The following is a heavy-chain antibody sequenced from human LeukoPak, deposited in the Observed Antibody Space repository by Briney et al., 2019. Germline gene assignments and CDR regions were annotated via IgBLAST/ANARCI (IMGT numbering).Heavy chain of an antibody. CDR3: ARDRRYSGYFFDY. Sequence: RPSETLSLTCTVSGGSISSSSYYWGWIRQPPGKGLEWIGSIYYSGSTYYNPSLKSRVTISVDTSKNQFSLKLSSVTAADTAVYYCARDRRYSGYFFDYWGQGTLVTVSS. CDR1: GGSISSSSYY. J-gene: IGHJ4*02. V-gene: IGHV4-39*07. CDR2: IYYSGST. D-gene: IGHD5-12*01.